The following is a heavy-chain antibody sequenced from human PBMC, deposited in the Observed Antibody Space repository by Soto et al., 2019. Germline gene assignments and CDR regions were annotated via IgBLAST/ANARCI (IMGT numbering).Heavy chain of an antibody. D-gene: IGHD6-13*01. CDR1: GYTFTSYG. CDR2: ISAYNGNT. CDR3: ASDRESYRIAAAGQASN. V-gene: IGHV1-18*01. Sequence: ASVKVSCKASGYTFTSYGISWVRQAPGQGLEWMGWISAYNGNTNYAQKLQGRVTMTTDTATSTAYTELRSLRADDTAVYYCASDRESYRIAAAGQASNWGQGTMVTVSS. J-gene: IGHJ4*02.